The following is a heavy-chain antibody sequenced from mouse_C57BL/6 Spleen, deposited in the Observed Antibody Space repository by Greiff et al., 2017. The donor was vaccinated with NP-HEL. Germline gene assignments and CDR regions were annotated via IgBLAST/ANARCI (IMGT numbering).Heavy chain of an antibody. CDR2: ILPGGGST. CDR1: GYTFTGYW. V-gene: IGHV1-9*01. J-gene: IGHJ2*01. D-gene: IGHD4-1*01. Sequence: VQLQQSGAELMKPGASVKLSCKATGYTFTGYWIEWVKQRPGHGLEWIGEILPGGGSTNYNEKFKGKATFTADTSSNTAYMQLSSLTTEDSAIYYCAREGLGRLYFDYWGQGTTLTVSS. CDR3: AREGLGRLYFDY.